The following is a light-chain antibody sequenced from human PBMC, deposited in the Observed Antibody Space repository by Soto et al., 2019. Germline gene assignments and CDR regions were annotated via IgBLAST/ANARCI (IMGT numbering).Light chain of an antibody. CDR2: DAS. Sequence: EIVLTQSPATLSLSPGERATLSCRASQNIAPYLAWYHQKHGQPPRLXIYDASTRATGIPARFSGSGSGTEFTLTISSLEPEDFEVYYCQQRSNWPITFGQGTRLEIK. V-gene: IGKV3-11*01. J-gene: IGKJ5*01. CDR3: QQRSNWPIT. CDR1: QNIAPY.